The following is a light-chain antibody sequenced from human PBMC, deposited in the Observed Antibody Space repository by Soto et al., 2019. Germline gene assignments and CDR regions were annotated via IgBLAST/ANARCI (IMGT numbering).Light chain of an antibody. CDR3: SSYAAGSPSVL. CDR1: SSTVETYNL. CDR2: EVN. Sequence: QSALTQPASVSGSPGQSITISCTGISSTVETYNLVSWYQQYPGKAPKLIIYEVNKRPSGVSDRFSGFKSGDTASLTISGLQAEDGADDYCSSYAAGSPSVLFGGGTKLTAL. V-gene: IGLV2-23*02. J-gene: IGLJ2*01.